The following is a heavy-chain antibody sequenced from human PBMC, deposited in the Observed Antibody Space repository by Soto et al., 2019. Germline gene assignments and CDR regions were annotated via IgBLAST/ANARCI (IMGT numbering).Heavy chain of an antibody. CDR3: ARDLKRYYDSSGYGYYYYGMDV. Sequence: RASVKVSCKASGGTFSSYAISWVRQAPGQGLEWMGGIIPIFGSANYAQKFQGRVTITADESTSTAYMDLSSLRSEDTAVYYCARDLKRYYDSSGYGYYYYGMDVWGQGTTVTVSS. CDR1: GGTFSSYA. V-gene: IGHV1-69*13. J-gene: IGHJ6*02. CDR2: IIPIFGSA. D-gene: IGHD3-22*01.